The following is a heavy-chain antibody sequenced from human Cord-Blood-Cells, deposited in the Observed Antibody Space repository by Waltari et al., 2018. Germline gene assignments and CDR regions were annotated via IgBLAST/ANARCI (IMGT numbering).Heavy chain of an antibody. D-gene: IGHD3-3*01. CDR2: ISASNGNT. Sequence: QVQLVQSGAEVKKPGASVKVSCKASGYTFTSSGISWVRQAPGQGLEWMGWISASNGNTNYAQKLQGRVTMTTDTCTSTAYMELRSRRSGDTAVYYCARGGRITICGVVMNEPRPYGMDVWGHGTTVTVSS. J-gene: IGHJ6*02. CDR3: ARGGRITICGVVMNEPRPYGMDV. CDR1: GYTFTSSG. V-gene: IGHV1-18*01.